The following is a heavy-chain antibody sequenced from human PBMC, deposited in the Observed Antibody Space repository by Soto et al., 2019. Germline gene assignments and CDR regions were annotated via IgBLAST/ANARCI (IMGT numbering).Heavy chain of an antibody. CDR1: GGSVSSGSYY. Sequence: SETLSLTCTVSGGSVSSGSYYWSWIRQPPGKGLEWIGYIHYSGSTNYNPSLKSRVTISVDTSKNQFSLKLSSVTAADTAVYYCAEGPAVAAIYGAFDIWGQGTMVTVSS. CDR2: IHYSGST. J-gene: IGHJ3*02. D-gene: IGHD2-15*01. CDR3: AEGPAVAAIYGAFDI. V-gene: IGHV4-61*01.